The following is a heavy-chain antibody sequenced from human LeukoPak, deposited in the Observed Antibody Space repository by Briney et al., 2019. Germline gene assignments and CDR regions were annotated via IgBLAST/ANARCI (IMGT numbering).Heavy chain of an antibody. J-gene: IGHJ4*02. D-gene: IGHD6-13*01. CDR3: ARDQLYSSSWDDY. Sequence: GGSLRLSCAASGFTFSSYAMSWIRQAPGKGLEWVSYISSSGSTIYYADSVKGRFTISRDNAKNSLYLQMNSLRAEDTAVYYCARDQLYSSSWDDYWGQGTLVTVSS. CDR2: ISSSGSTI. CDR1: GFTFSSYA. V-gene: IGHV3-11*04.